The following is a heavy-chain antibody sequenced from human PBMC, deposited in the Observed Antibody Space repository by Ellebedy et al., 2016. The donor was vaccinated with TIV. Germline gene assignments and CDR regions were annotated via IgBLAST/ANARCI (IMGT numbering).Heavy chain of an antibody. D-gene: IGHD3-10*01. CDR1: GFSLSGST. CDR3: IRKSEIGGSGLGDY. J-gene: IGHJ4*02. CDR2: ISTKADTYAT. V-gene: IGHV3-73*01. Sequence: PGESLRLSCAVSGFSLSGSTVNWVRRTSGRGLEWVGRISTKADTYATAYAVSVKGRFTISRDDSQNTAYLQMNSLKTEDTAVYYCIRKSEIGGSGLGDYWGQGTLVTVSS.